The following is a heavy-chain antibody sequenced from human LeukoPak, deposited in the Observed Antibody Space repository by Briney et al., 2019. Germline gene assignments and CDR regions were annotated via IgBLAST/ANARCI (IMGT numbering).Heavy chain of an antibody. D-gene: IGHD6-13*01. CDR2: ISRSSSNT. Sequence: GGSLRLSCAASGFTFRNYWMNWVRQAPGKGLEWVSSISRSSSNTYYADSLKGRFTISRDNAKNSLYLQMNSLRAEDTAVYYCARVLEAAAFDFWGQGALVTVSS. CDR1: GFTFRNYW. CDR3: ARVLEAAAFDF. J-gene: IGHJ4*02. V-gene: IGHV3-21*01.